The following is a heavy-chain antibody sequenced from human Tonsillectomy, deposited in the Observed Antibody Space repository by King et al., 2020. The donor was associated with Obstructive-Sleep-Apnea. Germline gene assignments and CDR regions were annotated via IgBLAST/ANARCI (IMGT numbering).Heavy chain of an antibody. CDR3: ARVRIVGPTQNASDV. V-gene: IGHV3-21*01. CDR2: ISSGSGYI. J-gene: IGHJ3*01. CDR1: GFTFSHFG. D-gene: IGHD1-26*01. Sequence: VQLVESGGGLVKPGGSLRLSCAASGFTFSHFGMNWFRQAPGKGLEWVSSISSGSGYINYADSVKGRFTISRDNAKKSLYLQMSSLRADDTAIYYCARVRIVGPTQNASDVWGQGTMVTVSS.